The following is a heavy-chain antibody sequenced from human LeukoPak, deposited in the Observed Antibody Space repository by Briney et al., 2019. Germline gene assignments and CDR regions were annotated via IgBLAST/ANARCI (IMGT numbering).Heavy chain of an antibody. CDR3: ARGLPVAGPYYYYYYGMDV. Sequence: SETLSLTCTVSGGSISSSSYYWSWIRQPPGKGLEWIGEINHSGSTNYNPSLKSRVTISVDTSKNQFSLKLSSVTAADTAVYYCARGLPVAGPYYYYYYGMDVWGQGTTVTVSS. CDR1: GGSISSSSYY. D-gene: IGHD6-19*01. J-gene: IGHJ6*02. V-gene: IGHV4-39*07. CDR2: INHSGST.